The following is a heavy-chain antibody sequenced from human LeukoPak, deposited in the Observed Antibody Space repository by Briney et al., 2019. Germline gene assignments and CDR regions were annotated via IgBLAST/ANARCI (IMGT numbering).Heavy chain of an antibody. CDR2: ISAYNGNT. CDR1: GYTFTSCG. J-gene: IGHJ4*02. Sequence: ASVKVSCKASGYTFTSCGISWVRQAPGQGLEWMGWISAYNGNTNYAQKLQGRVTMTTDTSTSTAYMELRSLRSDNTAVYYCARDSRTYYDFWSGYSSTLYFDYWGQGTLVTVSS. CDR3: ARDSRTYYDFWSGYSSTLYFDY. D-gene: IGHD3-3*01. V-gene: IGHV1-18*01.